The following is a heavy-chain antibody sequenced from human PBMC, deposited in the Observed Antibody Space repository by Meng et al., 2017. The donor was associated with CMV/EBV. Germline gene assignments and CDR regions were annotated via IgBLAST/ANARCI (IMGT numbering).Heavy chain of an antibody. CDR2: IRSQAYGGTT. J-gene: IGHJ2*01. CDR3: TRGGVDFWSGCWYFDL. D-gene: IGHD3-3*01. CDR1: GFIFGHYA. V-gene: IGHV3-49*04. Sequence: GGSLRLSCTTSGFIFGHYAMTWVRQAPGKGLEWVGFIRSQAYGGTTEYAASVKGRFAISRDDSKSIAYLQMNSLKTEDTAVYYCTRGGVDFWSGCWYFDLWGRDTLVTVSS.